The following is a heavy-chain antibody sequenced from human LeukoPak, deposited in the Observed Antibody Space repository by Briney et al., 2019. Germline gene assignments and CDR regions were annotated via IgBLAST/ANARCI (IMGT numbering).Heavy chain of an antibody. Sequence: ASVKVSCKASGYTFTGYYMHWVRQAPGQGLEWMGWIIPIFGTANYAQKFQGRVTITTDESTSTAYMELSSLRSEDTAVYYCARERQDYYGSGSYYSPGMNWFDPWGQGTLVTVSS. CDR3: ARERQDYYGSGSYYSPGMNWFDP. CDR2: IIPIFGTA. V-gene: IGHV1-69*05. CDR1: GYTFTGYY. D-gene: IGHD3-10*01. J-gene: IGHJ5*02.